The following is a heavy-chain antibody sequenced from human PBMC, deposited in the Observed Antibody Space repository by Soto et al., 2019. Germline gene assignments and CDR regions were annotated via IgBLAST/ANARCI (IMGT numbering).Heavy chain of an antibody. CDR2: INTKFGDT. Sequence: QVQLVQSGAEVKEPGDSVRVSCEASGYTFTAYYIHWVRQAPGQGLERMGWINTKFGDTTYAQDCQGRVSRTSDMSISTVFTECSGLNSAGTAIYYCARTRDYYYGRGSSNGRVVWGPGTAVTVSS. CDR1: GYTFTAYY. J-gene: IGHJ6*02. D-gene: IGHD3-10*02. CDR3: ARTRDYYYGRGSSNGRVV. V-gene: IGHV1-2*02.